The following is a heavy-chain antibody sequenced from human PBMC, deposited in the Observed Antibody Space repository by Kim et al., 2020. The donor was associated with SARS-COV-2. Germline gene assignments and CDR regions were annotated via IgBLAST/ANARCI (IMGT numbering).Heavy chain of an antibody. Sequence: GRFTISRDNSKNTLYLQMNSLRAEDTAVYYCAKVKGGATTTLHYYYGMDVWGQGTTVTVSS. CDR3: AKVKGGATTTLHYYYGMDV. V-gene: IGHV3-30*02. D-gene: IGHD1-26*01. J-gene: IGHJ6*02.